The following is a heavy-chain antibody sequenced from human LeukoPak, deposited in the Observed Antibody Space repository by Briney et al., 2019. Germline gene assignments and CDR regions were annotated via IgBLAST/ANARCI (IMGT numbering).Heavy chain of an antibody. V-gene: IGHV4-59*01. CDR3: ARDLHYYDSSGYYNYYYYGMDV. Sequence: ASETLSLTCTVSGGSISSYYWSWIRQPPGEGLEWIGYIYYSGSTNYNPSLKSRVTISVDTSKNQFSLKLSSVTAADTAVYYCARDLHYYDSSGYYNYYYYGMDVWGQGTTVTVSS. CDR2: IYYSGST. CDR1: GGSISSYY. D-gene: IGHD3-22*01. J-gene: IGHJ6*02.